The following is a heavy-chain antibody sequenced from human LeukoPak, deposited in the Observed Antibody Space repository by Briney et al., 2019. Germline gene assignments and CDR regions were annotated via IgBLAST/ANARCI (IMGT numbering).Heavy chain of an antibody. CDR3: AKGRRGYIYGYFDY. J-gene: IGHJ4*02. V-gene: IGHV3-30*18. Sequence: GGSLRLSCAASGFTFSSYGMHWVRQAPGKGLEWVAVISYDGSNKYYADSVKGRFTISRDNSKNTLYLQMNSLRAEDTAVYYCAKGRRGYIYGYFDYWGQGTLVTVSS. CDR2: ISYDGSNK. CDR1: GFTFSSYG. D-gene: IGHD5-18*01.